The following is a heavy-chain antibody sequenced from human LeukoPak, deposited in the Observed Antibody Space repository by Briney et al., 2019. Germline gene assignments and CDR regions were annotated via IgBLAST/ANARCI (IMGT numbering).Heavy chain of an antibody. V-gene: IGHV3-21*01. D-gene: IGHD4-17*01. J-gene: IGHJ4*02. CDR3: ARGYGDQTCDY. CDR2: ISSSSGYI. Sequence: GGSLRLSCAASGFTISSYTMNWVRQAPGKGLEWVSSISSSSGYIYYADSVKGRFTISRDNAKNSLYLQMNSLRAEDTAVYYCARGYGDQTCDYWGQGTLVTVSS. CDR1: GFTISSYT.